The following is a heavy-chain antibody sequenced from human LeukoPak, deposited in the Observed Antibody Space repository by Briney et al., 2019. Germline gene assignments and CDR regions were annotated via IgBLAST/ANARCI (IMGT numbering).Heavy chain of an antibody. CDR3: VKALYKVDSACWYFFHY. CDR1: GFIISNYA. D-gene: IGHD5-12*01. CDR2: ISAWGGST. V-gene: IGHV3-64D*06. J-gene: IGHJ4*02. Sequence: SGGPLSLSCSASGFIISNYAMHGVRQAPGKGLECVSAISAWGGSTYYADSVQGRFTTSRDNSKTTLYIHMSSLRADDTAMSQCVKALYKVDSACWYFFHYWGQGTLVTVSS.